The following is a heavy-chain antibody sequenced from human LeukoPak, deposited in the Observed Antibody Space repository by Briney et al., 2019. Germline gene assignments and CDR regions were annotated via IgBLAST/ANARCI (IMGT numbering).Heavy chain of an antibody. CDR3: ASSIVRITMVRGVIHPFDY. V-gene: IGHV1-18*01. Sequence: ASVKVSCKASGYTFTSYGISWVRQAPGQGLESMGWISAYNGNTNYAQKLQGRVTMTTDTSTSTAYMELRSLRSDDTAVYYCASSIVRITMVRGVIHPFDYWGQGTLVTVSS. CDR2: ISAYNGNT. J-gene: IGHJ4*02. CDR1: GYTFTSYG. D-gene: IGHD3-10*01.